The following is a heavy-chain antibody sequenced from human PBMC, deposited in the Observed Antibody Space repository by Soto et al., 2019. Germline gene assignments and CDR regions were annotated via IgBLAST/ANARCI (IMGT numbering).Heavy chain of an antibody. V-gene: IGHV3-30-3*01. CDR3: ARDMYSSDYFVKWFEP. CDR2: ISHDGINK. D-gene: IGHD6-19*01. Sequence: QVRLVESGGGVVQPGRSLRLSCTASGFSFSSYAMYWFRQPPGKGLEWVAVISHDGINKHYADSVKGRVTVSTDNSNHSLDLQLNSLGGEDTAMYYCARDMYSSDYFVKWFEPWGQGTLVTVSS. CDR1: GFSFSSYA. J-gene: IGHJ5*02.